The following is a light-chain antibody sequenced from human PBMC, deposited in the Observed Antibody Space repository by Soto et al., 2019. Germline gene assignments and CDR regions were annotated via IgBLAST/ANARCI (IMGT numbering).Light chain of an antibody. CDR2: GAS. CDR3: QQEWT. J-gene: IGKJ1*01. Sequence: EIVLTQSPGTLSLSPGERASLSCRASQSVSSTYLAWYQQKPGQAPRLLIFGASSRATGIPDRFSGSGSGTDFTLTINRLEPEDFAVYYCQQEWTFGQGTKVEIK. V-gene: IGKV3-20*01. CDR1: QSVSSTY.